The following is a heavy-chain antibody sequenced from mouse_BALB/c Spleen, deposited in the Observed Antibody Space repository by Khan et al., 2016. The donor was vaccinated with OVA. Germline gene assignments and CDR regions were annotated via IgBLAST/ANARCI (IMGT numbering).Heavy chain of an antibody. J-gene: IGHJ4*01. CDR1: GYSIPSDYA. V-gene: IGHV3-2*02. D-gene: IGHD2-3*01. CDR3: ARDGSRYNYAMDY. Sequence: EVQLQESGPGLVKPSQSLSLTCTVTGYSIPSDYAWNWIRQFPGNKLDWMGYISSSGSTNYNPALKSRISITRDTSKNQFFLQLNSGTTEDTATYYCARDGSRYNYAMDYWGQGTSVTGSS. CDR2: ISSSGST.